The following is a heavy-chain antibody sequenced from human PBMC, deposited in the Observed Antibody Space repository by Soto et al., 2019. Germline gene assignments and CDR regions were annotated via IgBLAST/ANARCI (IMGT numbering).Heavy chain of an antibody. V-gene: IGHV4-59*08. D-gene: IGHD3-9*01. CDR1: GGSISSYY. CDR3: ARRYFDWLSNDAFDI. CDR2: IYYSGST. Sequence: SETLSLTCTFSGGSISSYYWSWIRQPPGKGLEWIGYIYYSGSTNYNPSLKSRVTISVDTSKNQFSLKLSSVTAADTAVYYCARRYFDWLSNDAFDIWGQGTMVTVSS. J-gene: IGHJ3*02.